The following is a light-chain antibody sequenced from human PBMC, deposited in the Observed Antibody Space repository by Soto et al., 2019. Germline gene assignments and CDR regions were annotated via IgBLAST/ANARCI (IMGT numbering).Light chain of an antibody. CDR3: ISYAGSNKPA. J-gene: IGLJ2*01. CDR1: SSDVGGYNY. Sequence: QSVLTHPPSASGSPGQSVAISCSGTSSDVGGYNYVSWYQQHPGKAPKLMIYDVNKRPSGVPDRFSGSKSGNTASLTVSGLQAEDEADYYCISYAGSNKPAFGGGTKLTVL. V-gene: IGLV2-8*01. CDR2: DVN.